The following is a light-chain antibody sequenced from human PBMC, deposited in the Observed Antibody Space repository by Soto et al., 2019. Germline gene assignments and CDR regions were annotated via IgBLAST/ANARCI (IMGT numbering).Light chain of an antibody. CDR2: AAS. CDR1: QSISSY. V-gene: IGKV1-39*01. Sequence: DIQMTQSPSSLSASVGDRVTITCRASQSISSYLNWYQQKPGKAPKLLIYAASSLQSGVPSRFSGSGSGTDFTLTISSLQPEDFATCYCQQSYSTIWTFGQGTKVDIK. J-gene: IGKJ1*01. CDR3: QQSYSTIWT.